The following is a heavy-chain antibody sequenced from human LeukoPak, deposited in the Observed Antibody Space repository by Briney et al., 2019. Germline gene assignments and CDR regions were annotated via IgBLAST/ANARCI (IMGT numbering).Heavy chain of an antibody. Sequence: ASVKVSCKASGYTFTSYYMHWVRQAPGQGLEGMGIINLSGSGTSYAQKFQRRVTMPRDMSTRTVYMQLTSLTSEDTAVYYCARSYGGTYSFDYWGQGTLVTVSS. J-gene: IGHJ4*02. CDR1: GYTFTSYY. V-gene: IGHV1-46*01. CDR2: INLSGSGT. D-gene: IGHD3/OR15-3a*01. CDR3: ARSYGGTYSFDY.